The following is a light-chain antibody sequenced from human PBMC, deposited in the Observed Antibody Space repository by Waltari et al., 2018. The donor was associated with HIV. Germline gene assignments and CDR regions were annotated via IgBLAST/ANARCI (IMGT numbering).Light chain of an antibody. CDR1: SSNIGSYY. V-gene: IGLV1-47*01. CDR2: RNN. CDR3: AAWTDSLTAVV. Sequence: QSVLTQPPSASGTPGQRVTISCSGSSSNIGSYYVYWYQQLPGTAPKLLIYRNNQRPSGVPDRFSVSKSGTSASLAINGLRSEDEADYYCAAWTDSLTAVVFGGGTKLSVL. J-gene: IGLJ2*01.